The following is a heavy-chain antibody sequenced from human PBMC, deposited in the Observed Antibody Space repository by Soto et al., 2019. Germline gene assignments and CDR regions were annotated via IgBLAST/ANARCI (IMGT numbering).Heavy chain of an antibody. Sequence: GESLKISCSTSGYSFTSYWIGWVRQIPGKGLEWMGIIHPADSDTRYSPSFQGQVTISADKSISTAYLQWSSPKASDTAIYYCARSRTYGGNSFDYWGQGTLVTVSS. CDR1: GYSFTSYW. J-gene: IGHJ4*02. CDR2: IHPADSDT. CDR3: ARSRTYGGNSFDY. V-gene: IGHV5-51*01. D-gene: IGHD2-15*01.